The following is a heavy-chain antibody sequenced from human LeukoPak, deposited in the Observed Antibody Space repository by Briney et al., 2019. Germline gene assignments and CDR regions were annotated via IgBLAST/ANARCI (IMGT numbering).Heavy chain of an antibody. J-gene: IGHJ4*02. CDR2: IYYSGST. CDR1: GSSISSYY. Sequence: PSETLSLTCTVSGSSISSYYWSWIRQPPGKGLEWIGYIYYSGSTNYNPSLKSRVTISVDMSKNQFSLKLSSVTAADTAVYYCARGLYYGSGSYYFDYWGQGTLVTVSS. D-gene: IGHD3-10*01. CDR3: ARGLYYGSGSYYFDY. V-gene: IGHV4-59*01.